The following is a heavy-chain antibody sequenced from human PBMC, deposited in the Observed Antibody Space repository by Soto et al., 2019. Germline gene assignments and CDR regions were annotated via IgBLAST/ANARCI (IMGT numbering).Heavy chain of an antibody. CDR2: IYYSGST. CDR1: GGSISSISYY. D-gene: IGHD1-1*01. J-gene: IGHJ4*02. V-gene: IGHV4-39*01. CDR3: ARYKLEYYFDY. Sequence: SETLSLTCTVSGGSISSISYYWGWIRQPPGKGLEWIGSIYYSGSTYYNPSLKSRVTISVDTSKNQFSLKLSSVTAADTAVYYCARYKLEYYFDYWGQGTLVTVSS.